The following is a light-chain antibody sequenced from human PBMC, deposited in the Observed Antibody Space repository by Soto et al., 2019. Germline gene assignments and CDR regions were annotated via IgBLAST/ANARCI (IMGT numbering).Light chain of an antibody. J-gene: IGKJ4*01. Sequence: DKLMSQSPATLSVSPGERVTLSCRASQNIHNHMSWFLQKPGQTPRLLIYDAIIRAPDVPARFSGSWSGTEFTLTISRLEPEDFAVYYCHQYGISPFGGGTKVDIK. CDR3: HQYGISP. CDR1: QNIHNH. V-gene: IGKV3-15*01. CDR2: DAI.